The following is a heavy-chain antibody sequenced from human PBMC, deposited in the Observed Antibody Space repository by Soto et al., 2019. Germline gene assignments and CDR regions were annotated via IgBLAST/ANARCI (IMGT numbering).Heavy chain of an antibody. Sequence: QVQLVQSGGEVKKPGASVNISCKATGYTLISYSITWVRQAPGQGLEWMGWISTYNGNTKYAQRLQGRVTLTRDTSTNTAFMAIRGLRSDDAAIYYCAREGAHSTGWYEYFEQWGQGTLVAVSS. CDR1: GYTLISYS. J-gene: IGHJ1*01. CDR2: ISTYNGNT. V-gene: IGHV1-18*04. D-gene: IGHD6-13*01. CDR3: AREGAHSTGWYEYFEQ.